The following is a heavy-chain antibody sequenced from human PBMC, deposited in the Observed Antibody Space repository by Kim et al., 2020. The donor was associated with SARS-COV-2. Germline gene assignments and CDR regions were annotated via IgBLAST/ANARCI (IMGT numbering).Heavy chain of an antibody. J-gene: IGHJ4*02. CDR2: ISGSGGST. Sequence: GGSLRLSCAASGFTFSSYAMSWVRQAPGKGLEWVSAISGSGGSTYYADSVKGRFTISRDNSKNTLYLQMNSLRAEDTAVYYCAKLGLRLGYCSGGSCYFDYWGQGTLVTVSS. CDR1: GFTFSSYA. V-gene: IGHV3-23*01. D-gene: IGHD2-15*01. CDR3: AKLGLRLGYCSGGSCYFDY.